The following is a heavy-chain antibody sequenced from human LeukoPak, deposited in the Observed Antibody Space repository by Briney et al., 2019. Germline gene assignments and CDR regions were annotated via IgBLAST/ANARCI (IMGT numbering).Heavy chain of an antibody. V-gene: IGHV3-30*02. J-gene: IGHJ4*02. CDR2: IRYDGSNK. CDR1: GFTFSSYW. Sequence: GGSLRLSCAASGFTFSSYWMHWVRQAPGKGLEWVAFIRYDGSNKYYADSVKGRLTISRDNPKNTLYLQMNSLRAEDTAVYYCAKMGAAGVDYWGQGTLVTVSS. CDR3: AKMGAAGVDY. D-gene: IGHD6-13*01.